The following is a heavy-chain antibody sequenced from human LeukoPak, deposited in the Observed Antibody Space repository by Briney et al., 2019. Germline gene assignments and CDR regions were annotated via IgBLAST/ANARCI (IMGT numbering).Heavy chain of an antibody. V-gene: IGHV3-74*01. CDR3: AKDHYWSIDY. Sequence: GGSLRLSCAASGFDFSSNWMHWVRHAPGQGLVWVSRIKGDGISTNYADSVKGRFAISRDIAKNTLYLQMNSLRAEDTGVYYCAKDHYWSIDYWGRGTLVTVSS. CDR1: GFDFSSNW. D-gene: IGHD3-3*01. CDR2: IKGDGIST. J-gene: IGHJ4*02.